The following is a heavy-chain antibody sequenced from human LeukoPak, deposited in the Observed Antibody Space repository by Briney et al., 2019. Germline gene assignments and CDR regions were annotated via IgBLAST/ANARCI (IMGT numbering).Heavy chain of an antibody. J-gene: IGHJ4*02. CDR3: ASRHCSGGGCYFAGADPFDY. D-gene: IGHD2-15*01. CDR1: GFTFSSYG. Sequence: GRSLRLSCAASGFTFSSYGMHWVRQAPGKGLEWVAVIWYDGSNKYYADSVKGRFTISRDNSKNTLYLQMNSLRAEDTAVYFCASRHCSGGGCYFAGADPFDYWGQGTLVTVSS. V-gene: IGHV3-33*01. CDR2: IWYDGSNK.